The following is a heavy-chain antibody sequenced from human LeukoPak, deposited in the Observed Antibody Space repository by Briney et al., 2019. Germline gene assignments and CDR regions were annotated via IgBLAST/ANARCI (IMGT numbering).Heavy chain of an antibody. V-gene: IGHV4-59*01. CDR2: IYYSGST. CDR1: GGSISSYY. Sequence: SETLSLTCTVSGGSISSYYWSWIRQSPGEGLEWVGYIYYSGSTNYNPSLKSRVTISVDTSKNQFSLKLSSVTAADTAVYYCARGLRYSSPYYYYYMDVWGKGTTVTVSS. J-gene: IGHJ6*03. D-gene: IGHD6-13*01. CDR3: ARGLRYSSPYYYYYMDV.